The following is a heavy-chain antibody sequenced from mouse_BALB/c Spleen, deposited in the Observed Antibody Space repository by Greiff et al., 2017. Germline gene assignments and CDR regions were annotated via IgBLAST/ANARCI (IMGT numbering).Heavy chain of an antibody. V-gene: IGHV1S137*01. CDR3: ARYYGSRGDYAMDY. CDR1: GYTFTDYA. Sequence: VQLQESGAELVRPGVSVKISCKGSGYTFTDYAMHWVKQSHAKSLEWIGVISTYYGDASYNQKFKGKATMTVDKSSSTAYMELARLTSEDSAIYYCARYYGSRGDYAMDYWGQGTSVTVSS. D-gene: IGHD1-1*01. CDR2: ISTYYGDA. J-gene: IGHJ4*01.